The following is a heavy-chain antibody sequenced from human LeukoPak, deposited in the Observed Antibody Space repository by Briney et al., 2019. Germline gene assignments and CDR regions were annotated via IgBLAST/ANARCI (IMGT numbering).Heavy chain of an antibody. J-gene: IGHJ4*02. CDR2: VWYDGSLK. Sequence: GGSLRLSCAASGFTSSTYGMNWVRQAPGKGLECVAVVWYDGSLKYYRDSVKGRFTISRDNSKNTLYLQMNSLRVEDTAVYYCARGDCGGGTHPFDYWGQGTLVTVSS. CDR1: GFTSSTYG. CDR3: ARGDCGGGTHPFDY. D-gene: IGHD2-21*01. V-gene: IGHV3-33*01.